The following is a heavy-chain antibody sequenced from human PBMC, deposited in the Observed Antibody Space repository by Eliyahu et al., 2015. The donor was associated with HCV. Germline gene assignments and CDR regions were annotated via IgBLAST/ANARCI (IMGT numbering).Heavy chain of an antibody. CDR1: GFSLTXGGVA. D-gene: IGHD2-15*01. CDR3: AFRQFSCYSQ. J-gene: IGHJ4*02. CDR2: IYGNDNK. V-gene: IGHV2-5*01. Sequence: QITLKESGPALVKPTQTLTLTCTFSGFSLTXGGVAVGWIRQPPGKALEWLALIYGNDNKLYSPSLRSRLTITKDTSKDQVVLTMTNMDPVDTGTYYCAFRQFSCYSQWGQGTLVSVSA.